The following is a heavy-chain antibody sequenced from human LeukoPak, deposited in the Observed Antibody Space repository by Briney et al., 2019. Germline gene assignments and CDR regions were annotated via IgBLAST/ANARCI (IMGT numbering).Heavy chain of an antibody. Sequence: GGSLRPSCAASGFTFSSYSMIWVRQAPGKGLEWVSSISSSNSYIYYADSVKGRFTISRDNAKNSLYLQMNSLRAEDTAVYYCATHIVVVPAARVMDVWGKGTTVTVSS. CDR1: GFTFSSYS. V-gene: IGHV3-21*01. CDR3: ATHIVVVPAARVMDV. D-gene: IGHD2-2*01. CDR2: ISSSNSYI. J-gene: IGHJ6*04.